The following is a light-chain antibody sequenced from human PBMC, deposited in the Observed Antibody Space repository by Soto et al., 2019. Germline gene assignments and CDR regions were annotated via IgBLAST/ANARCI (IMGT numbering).Light chain of an antibody. CDR2: DVS. V-gene: IGKV3-11*01. CDR1: QNISSY. CDR3: QQRSNWPRT. J-gene: IGKJ1*01. Sequence: IVLTQSPVTLSLSPGERATLSCRASQNISSYLIWYQQKPGQAPRLLMYDVSNRATGIPARFSGSGSETDFTLTISSLEPEDLAVYYCQQRSNWPRTFGQGTKVEIK.